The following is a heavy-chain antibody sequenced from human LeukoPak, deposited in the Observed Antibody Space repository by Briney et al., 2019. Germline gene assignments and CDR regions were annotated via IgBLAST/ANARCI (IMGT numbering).Heavy chain of an antibody. J-gene: IGHJ6*03. CDR1: GYTFTGYY. Sequence: ASVKVSCKASGYTFTGYYMHWVRQAPGQGLEWMGWINPNSGGTNYAQKFQGRVTMTRDTSISTAYMELSRLRSDDTAVYYCARDRYYDSSGSVYYYMDVWAKGPRSPSP. V-gene: IGHV1-2*02. CDR3: ARDRYYDSSGSVYYYMDV. D-gene: IGHD3-22*01. CDR2: INPNSGGT.